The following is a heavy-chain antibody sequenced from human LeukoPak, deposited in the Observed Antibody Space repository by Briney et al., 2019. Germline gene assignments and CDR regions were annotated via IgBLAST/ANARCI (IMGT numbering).Heavy chain of an antibody. V-gene: IGHV4-39*01. J-gene: IGHJ4*02. Sequence: PSETLSLTCTVSGVSITSNFYYWAWIRQPPGKGLEWIGTIYHTGNTYSNPSLVSRLTLSVDTARNQFSLRLSSVTAADTALFFCARHGRLGMVRGNFDYWGQGILVNVSS. CDR1: GVSITSNFYY. CDR3: ARHGRLGMVRGNFDY. CDR2: IYHTGNT. D-gene: IGHD3-10*01.